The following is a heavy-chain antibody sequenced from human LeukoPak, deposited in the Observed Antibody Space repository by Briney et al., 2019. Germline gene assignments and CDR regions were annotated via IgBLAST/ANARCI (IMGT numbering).Heavy chain of an antibody. CDR3: ARDGEYYDSSDYYMDV. J-gene: IGHJ6*03. D-gene: IGHD3-22*01. CDR1: GFTFSSYS. V-gene: IGHV3-21*01. Sequence: RGSLRLSCAASGFTFSSYSMNWVRQAPGKVLEWVSSISSSSSYIYYADSVKGRFTISRDNAKNSLYLQMNSLRAEDTAVYYCARDGEYYDSSDYYMDVWGKGTTVTVSS. CDR2: ISSSSSYI.